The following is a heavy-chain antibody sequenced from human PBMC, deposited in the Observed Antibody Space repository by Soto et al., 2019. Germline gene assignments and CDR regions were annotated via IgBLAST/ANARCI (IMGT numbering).Heavy chain of an antibody. D-gene: IGHD2-2*01. CDR3: ARTIVVVPAASYRFDY. J-gene: IGHJ4*02. CDR1: GFTFSNYS. CDR2: ISSSSSTI. V-gene: IGHV3-48*01. Sequence: GGSLRLSCAASGFTFSNYSMNWVRQAPGKGLEWVSYISSSSSTIYYADSVKGRFTISRDNAKNSLYLQMNSLRAEDTAVYYCARTIVVVPAASYRFDYWGQGTLVTAPQ.